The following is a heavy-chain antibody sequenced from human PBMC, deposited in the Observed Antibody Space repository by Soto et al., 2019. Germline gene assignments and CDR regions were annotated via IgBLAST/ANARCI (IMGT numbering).Heavy chain of an antibody. V-gene: IGHV3-30*18. CDR1: GFTFINNG. CDR3: AKDQGIAASHGID. D-gene: IGHD6-13*01. Sequence: QVQLVESGGGVFQPGRSLRLSCAASGFTFINNGMHWVGQAPGKGLEWVATISNDGSDKYYADSVKGRLTISRDNSKNTVYLQMNSLRAEDTAVYYCAKDQGIAASHGIDWGQGTMVTVSS. CDR2: ISNDGSDK. J-gene: IGHJ3*01.